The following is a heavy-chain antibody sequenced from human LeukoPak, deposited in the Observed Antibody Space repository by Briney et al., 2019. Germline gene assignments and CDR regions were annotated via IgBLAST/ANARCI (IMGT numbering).Heavy chain of an antibody. CDR1: GDSVSSNSAA. J-gene: IGHJ3*02. V-gene: IGHV6-1*01. CDR3: TRDQDGFDAFDI. D-gene: IGHD5-24*01. CDR2: TYCRSKWYN. Sequence: SQTLSLSCAISGDSVSSNSAASNWIRQSPSSGLEWLGRTYCRSKWYNDYAVSVKSRITINSDTSKNQFSLHLNAVTPEDTAVYFFTRDQDGFDAFDIWGQGTMVTVSS.